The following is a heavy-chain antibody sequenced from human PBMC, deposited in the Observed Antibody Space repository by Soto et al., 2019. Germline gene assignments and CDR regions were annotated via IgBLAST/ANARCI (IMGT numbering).Heavy chain of an antibody. CDR1: GGSISNYY. J-gene: IGHJ4*02. CDR2: IYYSGST. D-gene: IGHD3-3*01. V-gene: IGHV4-59*01. CDR3: ARVEEYYDFWSGPGFDY. Sequence: SETLSLTCTVSGGSISNYYWSWIRQPPGKGLEWIGYIYYSGSTNYNPSLKSRVTISVDTSKNQFSLKLSSVTAADTAVYYCARVEEYYDFWSGPGFDYWGQGTLVTVSS.